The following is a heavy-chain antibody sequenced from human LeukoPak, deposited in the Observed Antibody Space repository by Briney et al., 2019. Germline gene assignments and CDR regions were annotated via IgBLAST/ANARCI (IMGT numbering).Heavy chain of an antibody. V-gene: IGHV3-30*04. CDR1: GFTFSSYV. J-gene: IGHJ5*02. Sequence: PGRSLRLSCAASGFTFSSYVMHWVRQAPGKGPEWVAVISYDGSNKYYADSVKGRFTISRDNSKNTLYLQMNSLRAEDTAVYYCARGKSVAGTGSYWFDPWGQGTLVTASS. CDR3: ARGKSVAGTGSYWFDP. D-gene: IGHD6-19*01. CDR2: ISYDGSNK.